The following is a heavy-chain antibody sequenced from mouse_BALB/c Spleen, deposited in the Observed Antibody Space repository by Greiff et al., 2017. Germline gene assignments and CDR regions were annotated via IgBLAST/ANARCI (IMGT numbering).Heavy chain of an antibody. CDR1: GYTFTSYW. V-gene: IGHV1S127*01. Sequence: VQLQQPGAELVKPGASVKMSCKASGYTFTSYWMHWVKQRPGQGLEWIGVIDPSDSYTSYNQKFKGKATLTVDTSSSTAYMQLSSLTSEDSAVYYCTRDRGDYWGQGTSVTVSS. CDR2: IDPSDSYT. D-gene: IGHD3-2*01. J-gene: IGHJ4*01. CDR3: TRDRGDY.